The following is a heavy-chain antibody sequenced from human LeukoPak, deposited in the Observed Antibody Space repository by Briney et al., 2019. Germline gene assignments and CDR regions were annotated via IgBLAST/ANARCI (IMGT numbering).Heavy chain of an antibody. CDR3: ARGDYDKYGMDV. CDR1: GFTFSNYY. CDR2: ISSSATTM. V-gene: IGHV3-11*01. J-gene: IGHJ6*02. Sequence: NPGGSLRLSCAASGFTFSNYYMSWVRQAPGKGLEWVSYISSSATTMYYADSVKDRFIISRDNAKNSLFLQMNSLRAEDTAVYYCARGDYDKYGMDVWGQGTTVTVSS.